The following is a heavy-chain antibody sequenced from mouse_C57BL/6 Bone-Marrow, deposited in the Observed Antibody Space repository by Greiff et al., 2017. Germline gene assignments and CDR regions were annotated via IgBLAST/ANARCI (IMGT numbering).Heavy chain of an antibody. CDR3: ARHDPFDY. V-gene: IGHV5-9*01. CDR1: GFTFSSYT. CDR2: ISGGGGNT. Sequence: EVKLMESGGGLVKPGGSLKLSCAASGFTFSSYTMSWVRQTPEKRLEWVATISGGGGNTYYPDSVKGRFTISRDNAKNTLYLQMSSLRSEDTALYYCARHDPFDYWGQGTTLTVSS. J-gene: IGHJ2*01.